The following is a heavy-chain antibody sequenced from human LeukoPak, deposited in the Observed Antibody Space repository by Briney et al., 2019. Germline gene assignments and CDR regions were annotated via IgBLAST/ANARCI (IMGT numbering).Heavy chain of an antibody. V-gene: IGHV4-59*01. J-gene: IGHJ4*02. CDR3: ARKAYSSGWRNFDY. D-gene: IGHD6-19*01. CDR2: IYYSGST. CDR1: GGSISSYY. Sequence: SSETLSLTCTVSGGSISSYYWSWLRQPPGKGLEWIGYIYYSGSTNYNPSLKSRVTISVDTSKNQFSLKLSSVTAADTAVYYCARKAYSSGWRNFDYWGQGTLVTVSS.